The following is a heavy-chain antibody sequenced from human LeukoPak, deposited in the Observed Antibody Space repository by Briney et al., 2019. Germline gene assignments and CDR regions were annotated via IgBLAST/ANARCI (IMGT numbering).Heavy chain of an antibody. D-gene: IGHD2-2*01. Sequence: GGSLRLSCAASGFTFSSYWMNWARQAPGKGLEWVASINHNGNVNYYVDSVKGRFTISRDNAKNTLYLQMNSLRAEDTAVYYCAKNLVPAAPDAFDIWGQGTMVTVSS. J-gene: IGHJ3*02. CDR1: GFTFSSYW. V-gene: IGHV3-7*03. CDR2: INHNGNVN. CDR3: AKNLVPAAPDAFDI.